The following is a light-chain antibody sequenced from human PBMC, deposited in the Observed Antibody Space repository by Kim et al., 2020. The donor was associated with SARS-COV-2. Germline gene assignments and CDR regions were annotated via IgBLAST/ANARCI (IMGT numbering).Light chain of an antibody. CDR1: GEKC. CDR2: QDN. V-gene: IGLV3-1*01. Sequence: GEKCTSWYQHKSGQSPVVVIYQDNKRPSGMTERFSGSSSGNTATLTISGTQPMDEADYYCQTWDSTTVIFGGGTQLTVL. J-gene: IGLJ2*01. CDR3: QTWDSTTVI.